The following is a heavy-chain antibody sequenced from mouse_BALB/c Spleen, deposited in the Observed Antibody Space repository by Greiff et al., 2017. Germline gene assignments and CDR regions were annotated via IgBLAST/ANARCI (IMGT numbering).Heavy chain of an antibody. V-gene: IGHV5-6*01. CDR2: ISSGGSYT. J-gene: IGHJ3*01. CDR1: GFTFSSYG. CDR3: ARHGGDSSGWFAY. Sequence: DVHLVESGGDLVKPGGSLKLSCAASGFTFSSYGMSWVRQTPDKRLEWVATISSGGSYTYYPDSVKGRFTISRDNAKNTLYLQMSSLKSEDTAMYYCARHGGDSSGWFAYWGQGTLVTVSA. D-gene: IGHD3-2*01.